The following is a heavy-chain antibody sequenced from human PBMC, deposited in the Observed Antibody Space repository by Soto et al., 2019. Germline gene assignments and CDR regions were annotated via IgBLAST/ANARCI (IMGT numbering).Heavy chain of an antibody. Sequence: GGSMRHPWRVVGVTIRSYAMYCVRQDTGKVLEWVAVITHDGSQKYYADSVKGRFTISRDNAKNSLYLQMNSLRAEDTAVYYCARADYGDYGIDYWGQGTLVTAPQ. D-gene: IGHD4-17*01. CDR2: ITHDGSQK. V-gene: IGHV3-30*04. CDR3: ARADYGDYGIDY. CDR1: GVTIRSYA. J-gene: IGHJ4*02.